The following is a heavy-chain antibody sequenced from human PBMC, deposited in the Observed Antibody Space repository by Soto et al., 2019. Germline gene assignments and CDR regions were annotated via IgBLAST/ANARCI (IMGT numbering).Heavy chain of an antibody. CDR3: ATWGDVEMATRVWAYFDY. CDR2: IKPSGGST. D-gene: IGHD5-12*01. J-gene: IGHJ4*02. CDR1: GSTFTSYY. Sequence: QVQLVQSGAEVKKPGASVKVSCKASGSTFTSYYMHWVRQAPGPGLEWMGIIKPSGGSTGYAQKFHGRVTMTRDTSTSTVYMELSSLRAEDTAVYSCATWGDVEMATRVWAYFDYWCQGPLFTFSS. V-gene: IGHV1-46*01.